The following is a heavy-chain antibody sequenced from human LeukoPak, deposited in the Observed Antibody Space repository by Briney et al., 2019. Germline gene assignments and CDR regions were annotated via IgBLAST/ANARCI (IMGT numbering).Heavy chain of an antibody. CDR2: IYPGDSDT. CDR3: ARKQLVNNDAFDI. CDR1: GYSFTSYW. V-gene: IGHV5-51*01. J-gene: IGHJ3*02. D-gene: IGHD6-6*01. Sequence: KVGESLKISCKGSGYSFTSYWIGWVRQMPGKGLEWMGIIYPGDSDTRYSPSFQGQVTISADKSISTAYLQWSSLKASDTAMYYCARKQLVNNDAFDIWGQGTMVTVSS.